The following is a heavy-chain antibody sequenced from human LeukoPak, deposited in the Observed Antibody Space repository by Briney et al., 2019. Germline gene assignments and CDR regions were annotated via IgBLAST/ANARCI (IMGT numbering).Heavy chain of an antibody. Sequence: GGSLRLSCAASGFTFSSYDMHWVRQAPGKGLEWVAVISYDGSNKYYADSVKGRFTISRDNSKNTLYLQMDSLRAEDTAVYYCARGTPVINPVVGPAGGSRNWFDSWGQGTLVTVSS. CDR1: GFTFSSYD. CDR2: ISYDGSNK. CDR3: ARGTPVINPVVGPAGGSRNWFDS. D-gene: IGHD2-2*01. V-gene: IGHV3-30-3*01. J-gene: IGHJ5*01.